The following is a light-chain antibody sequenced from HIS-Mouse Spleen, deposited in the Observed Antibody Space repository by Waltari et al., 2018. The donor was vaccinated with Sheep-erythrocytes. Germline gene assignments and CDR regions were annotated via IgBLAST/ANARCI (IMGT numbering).Light chain of an antibody. CDR2: GNS. CDR1: SSNIGAGYD. V-gene: IGLV1-40*01. CDR3: QSYDSSLSGSYV. Sequence: QSVLTQPPSVSGAPGQRVTISCTGSSSNIGAGYDVHWYQQLPGTAPKLLIYGNSNRPSGVPARVSGSKSGTSASLAITGLQAEDEADYYCQSYDSSLSGSYVFGTGTKVTVL. J-gene: IGLJ1*01.